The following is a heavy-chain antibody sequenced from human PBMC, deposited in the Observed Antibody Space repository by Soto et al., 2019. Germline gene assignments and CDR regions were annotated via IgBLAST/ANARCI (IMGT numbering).Heavy chain of an antibody. V-gene: IGHV2-5*01. J-gene: IGHJ4*02. D-gene: IGHD2-15*01. CDR2: IFWNDDR. CDR1: GSSLSTNGVG. Sequence: QITLKESGPTLVKPTQTLTLTCAFSGSSLSTNGVGLAWIRQPPGKALEWLALIFWNDDRRYSPSLKSRLTIVKDTSKNPVVLTMTAMDPVETATYYSAHRPSTAPGYFDYWGQGTLVTGSS. CDR3: AHRPSTAPGYFDY.